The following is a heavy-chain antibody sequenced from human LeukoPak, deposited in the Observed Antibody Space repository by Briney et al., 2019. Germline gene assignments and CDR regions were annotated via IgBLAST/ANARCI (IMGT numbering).Heavy chain of an antibody. CDR2: ISGSGSTI. CDR3: ARERVVRFDY. CDR1: AFIFSSYE. J-gene: IGHJ4*02. Sequence: GGSLRLSCAASAFIFSSYEMNWVRQAPGKGLEWVSYISGSGSTIYYADSVKGRLAISRDNAKNSLYLQMNSLRAEDTAVYYCARERVVRFDYWGQGTLVTVSS. D-gene: IGHD3-16*02. V-gene: IGHV3-48*03.